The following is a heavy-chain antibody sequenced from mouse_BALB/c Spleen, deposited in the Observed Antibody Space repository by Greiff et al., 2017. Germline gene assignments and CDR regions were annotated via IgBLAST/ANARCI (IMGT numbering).Heavy chain of an antibody. CDR2: INPYNDGT. CDR1: GYTFTSYV. D-gene: IGHD1-1*02. J-gene: IGHJ2*01. V-gene: IGHV1-14*01. CDR3: ARSGKLSDY. Sequence: EVQRVESGPELVKPGASVKMSCKASGYTFTSYVMHWVKQKPGQGLEWIGYINPYNDGTNYNEKFKGKATLTADKSSSTAYMQLSSLTSDDSAVYFCARSGKLSDYWGQGTTLTVSS.